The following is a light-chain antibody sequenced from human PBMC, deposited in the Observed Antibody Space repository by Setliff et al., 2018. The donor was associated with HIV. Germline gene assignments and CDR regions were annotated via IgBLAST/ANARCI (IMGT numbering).Light chain of an antibody. V-gene: IGKV1-5*03. CDR2: KAS. J-gene: IGKJ1*01. Sequence: DIQMTQSPATLSASIGDRVMITCRASQTISSWLAWYQQKPGKAPKLLIYKASSLQSGVPSRFSGSGSGTEFSLTISNLQPDDYATYFCQQYNRYSPTFGQGTKVDIK. CDR1: QTISSW. CDR3: QQYNRYSPT.